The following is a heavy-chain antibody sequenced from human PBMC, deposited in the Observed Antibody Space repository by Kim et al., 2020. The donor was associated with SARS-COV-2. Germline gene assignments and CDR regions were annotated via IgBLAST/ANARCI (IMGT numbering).Heavy chain of an antibody. D-gene: IGHD5-12*01. CDR2: ISSSSSYI. Sequence: GGSLRLSCAASGFTFSSYSMNWVRQAPGKGLEWVSSISSSSSYIYYADSVKGRFTISRDNAKNSLYLQMNSLRAEDTAVYYCARVKRWLRLFDYFDYWGQGTLVTVSS. CDR1: GFTFSSYS. J-gene: IGHJ4*02. CDR3: ARVKRWLRLFDYFDY. V-gene: IGHV3-21*01.